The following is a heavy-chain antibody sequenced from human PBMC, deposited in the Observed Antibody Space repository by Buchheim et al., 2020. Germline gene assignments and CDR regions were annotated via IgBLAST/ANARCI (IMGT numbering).Heavy chain of an antibody. CDR2: INPSGGST. V-gene: IGHV1-46*01. CDR1: GYTFTSDY. Sequence: QVQLVQSGAEVKKPGASVKVSCKASGYTFTSDYMHWVRQAPGQGLEWMGIINPSGGSTSYAQKFQGRVTMTRDTSTSTVYMELSSLRSEDTAVYYCARVGTVRYYYYYGMDVWGQGTT. D-gene: IGHD4-17*01. J-gene: IGHJ6*02. CDR3: ARVGTVRYYYYYGMDV.